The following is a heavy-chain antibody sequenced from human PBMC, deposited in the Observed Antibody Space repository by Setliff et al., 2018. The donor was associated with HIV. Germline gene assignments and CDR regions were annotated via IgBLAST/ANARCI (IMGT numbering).Heavy chain of an antibody. V-gene: IGHV1-2*02. CDR2: IIPNSDDT. CDR1: GYTFSDYY. J-gene: IGHJ4*02. CDR3: ATLDY. Sequence: ASVKVSCKTSGYTFSDYYIHWVRQAPGQGLEWMGWIIPNSDDTNYAQKFQGRVTMTTDTSISTAYMELSRLRSDDTAVYYCATLDYWGQGTLVTVSS.